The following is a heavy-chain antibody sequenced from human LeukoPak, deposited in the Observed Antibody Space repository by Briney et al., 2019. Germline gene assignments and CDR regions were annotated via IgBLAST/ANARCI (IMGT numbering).Heavy chain of an antibody. V-gene: IGHV1-18*04. Sequence: ASVKVSCKASGYTFTNYGITLVRQAPGQGLEWMGWVSGNNGHTKYAQTLQGRVTMTTDTSTNTAYMELRSLRSGDTAVYYCARGHLLSLDYWGQGTLVTVSS. CDR3: ARGHLLSLDY. CDR2: VSGNNGHT. CDR1: GYTFTNYG. J-gene: IGHJ4*02.